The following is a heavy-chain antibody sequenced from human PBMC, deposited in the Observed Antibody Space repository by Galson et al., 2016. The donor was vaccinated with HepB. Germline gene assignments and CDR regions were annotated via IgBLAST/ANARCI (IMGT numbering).Heavy chain of an antibody. Sequence: LVKPTQTLTLTCDVSGFSISTSGMAVAWIRQPPGEALEWFALIYWDDDKRYRPSLKNRITMTRDTSKNQVVLTMTDMDPTDTATYYCANYRSGWFSGGPDAFDVWGRGTRVTVSS. CDR2: IYWDDDK. J-gene: IGHJ3*01. V-gene: IGHV2-5*02. CDR1: GFSISTSGMA. CDR3: ANYRSGWFSGGPDAFDV. D-gene: IGHD6-25*01.